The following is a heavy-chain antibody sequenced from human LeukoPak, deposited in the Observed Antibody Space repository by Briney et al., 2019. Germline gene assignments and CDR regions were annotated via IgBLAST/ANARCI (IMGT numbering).Heavy chain of an antibody. CDR2: INPNSGGT. CDR3: ARDRVNVGATSLDYYYYMDV. CDR1: GGTFSSYA. Sequence: ASVKVSCKASGGTFSSYAISWVRQAPGQGLEWMGWINPNSGGTNYAQKFQGRVTMTRDTSISTAYMELSRLRSDDTAVYYCARDRVNVGATSLDYYYYMDVWGKGTTVTISS. J-gene: IGHJ6*03. V-gene: IGHV1-2*02. D-gene: IGHD1-26*01.